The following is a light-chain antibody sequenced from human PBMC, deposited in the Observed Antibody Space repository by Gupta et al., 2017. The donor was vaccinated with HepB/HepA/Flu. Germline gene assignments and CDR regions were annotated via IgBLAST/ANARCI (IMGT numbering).Light chain of an antibody. CDR2: ETS. CDR3: QHHDGYPLT. CDR1: ENINQC. V-gene: IGKV1-5*03. Sequence: DFQMTQPPSTLSASVGDRVTITCRASENINQCLAWYQQKPGKAPRLLSSETSDLQGGVPSRFSGGGSGTEYTLTISSLQPDDFATDYCQHHDGYPLTFGGGTKVEIK. J-gene: IGKJ4*01.